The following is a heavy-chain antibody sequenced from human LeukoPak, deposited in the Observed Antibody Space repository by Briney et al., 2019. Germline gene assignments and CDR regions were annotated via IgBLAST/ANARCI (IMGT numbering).Heavy chain of an antibody. CDR3: AKTSGWYRGGYFDY. J-gene: IGHJ4*02. CDR1: GFTFSSHA. V-gene: IGHV3-23*01. Sequence: GGSLRLSCAASGFTFSSHAMSWVRQAPGKGLEWVLGTTDSGGSTNYADSVKGRFTISRDNSKNTLYLQMSSLRAEDTAVYYCAKTSGWYRGGYFDYWGQGTLVTVSS. D-gene: IGHD6-19*01. CDR2: TTDSGGST.